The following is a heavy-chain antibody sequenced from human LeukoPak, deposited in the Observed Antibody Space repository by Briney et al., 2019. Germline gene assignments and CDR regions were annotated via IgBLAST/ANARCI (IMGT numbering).Heavy chain of an antibody. Sequence: GGSLRLSCVASGFSFSDSYMNWVRQAPGKGLEWITYINLSGNDMYYADSVKGRFTISRDNTKNSLFLQMNNVRGEDTAVYYCARGSSASTSWGQGTLVIVSS. D-gene: IGHD6-25*01. CDR3: ARGSSASTS. CDR2: INLSGNDM. V-gene: IGHV3-11*01. CDR1: GFSFSDSY. J-gene: IGHJ1*01.